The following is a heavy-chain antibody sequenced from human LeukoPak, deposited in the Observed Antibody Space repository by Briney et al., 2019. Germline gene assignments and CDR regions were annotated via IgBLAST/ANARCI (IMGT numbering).Heavy chain of an antibody. J-gene: IGHJ4*02. D-gene: IGHD3-3*01. V-gene: IGHV3-48*03. Sequence: GGSLRLSCAASGFIFSSYEMNWVRQAPGKGLEWVSYISSGGSNVNYADSVKGRFTLSRDNAKNSLYLQMNSLRAEDTAVYYCARDDDFWSGYSNGGFDYWGQGTLVTVSS. CDR3: ARDDDFWSGYSNGGFDY. CDR2: ISSGGSNV. CDR1: GFIFSSYE.